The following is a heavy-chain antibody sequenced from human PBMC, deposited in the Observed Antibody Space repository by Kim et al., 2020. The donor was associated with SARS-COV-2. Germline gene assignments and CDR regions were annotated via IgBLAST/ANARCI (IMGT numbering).Heavy chain of an antibody. D-gene: IGHD6-13*01. V-gene: IGHV1-8*01. CDR3: ASMGIAAAGQDDY. Sequence: YAQKFQGRVTMTRNTSISTAYMELSSLRSEDTAVYYCASMGIAAAGQDDYWGQGTLVTVSS. J-gene: IGHJ4*02.